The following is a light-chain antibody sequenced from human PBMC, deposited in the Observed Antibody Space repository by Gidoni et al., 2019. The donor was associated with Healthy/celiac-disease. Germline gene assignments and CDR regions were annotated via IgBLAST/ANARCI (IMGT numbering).Light chain of an antibody. V-gene: IGKV4-1*01. J-gene: IGKJ4*01. CDR1: QSVLYSSNNKNY. CDR2: WAS. CDR3: QQYYSTPLT. Sequence: DIVLTQSRDYLAVSLGQSATINGKSSQSVLYSSNNKNYLAWYQQKPGQPPKLLIYWASTRESGVPDRFSGSGSGTDFTLTISSLEAEDLAVYYCQQYYSTPLTFGGGTKVEIK.